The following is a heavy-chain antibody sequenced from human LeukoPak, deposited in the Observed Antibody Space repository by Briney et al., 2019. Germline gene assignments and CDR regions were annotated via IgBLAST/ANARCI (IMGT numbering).Heavy chain of an antibody. CDR3: ARGPSYYYDSSGSKRDY. J-gene: IGHJ4*02. CDR1: GFTFSSYS. V-gene: IGHV3-21*01. CDR2: ISSSSSYI. D-gene: IGHD3-22*01. Sequence: GGSLRLSCADSGFTFSSYSMNWVRQAPGKGLEWVSSISSSSSYIYYADSVKGRFTISRDNAKNSLYLQMNSLRAEDTAVYYCARGPSYYYDSSGSKRDYWGQGTLVTVSS.